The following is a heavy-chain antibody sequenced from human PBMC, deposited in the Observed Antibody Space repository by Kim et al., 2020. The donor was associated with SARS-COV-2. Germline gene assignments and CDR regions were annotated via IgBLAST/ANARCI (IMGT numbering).Heavy chain of an antibody. V-gene: IGHV3-21*01. Sequence: GGSLRLSCAASGFTFSTYSMNWVRQAPGKGLEWVSSISTSSRYMFYADSVKGRFTISRDNSKNSLYLQMNSLRAEDTAVYYCAGDVWNNEYYFDYWGQGTLVTVSS. CDR3: AGDVWNNEYYFDY. CDR2: ISTSSRYM. J-gene: IGHJ4*02. D-gene: IGHD1-1*01. CDR1: GFTFSTYS.